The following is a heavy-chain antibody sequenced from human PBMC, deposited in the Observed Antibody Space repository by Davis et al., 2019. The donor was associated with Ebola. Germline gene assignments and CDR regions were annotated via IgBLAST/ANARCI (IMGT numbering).Heavy chain of an antibody. J-gene: IGHJ4*02. V-gene: IGHV4-34*01. CDR2: INHSGST. CDR1: GGSFSGHY. CDR3: ARDQGNY. D-gene: IGHD6-13*01. Sequence: MPGGSLRLSCAVYGGSFSGHYWSWIRQPPGKGLEWIGEINHSGSTHYNPSLKSRVTISVDTSKNQFSLKLSSVTAADTAVYYCARDQGNYWGQGTLVTVSS.